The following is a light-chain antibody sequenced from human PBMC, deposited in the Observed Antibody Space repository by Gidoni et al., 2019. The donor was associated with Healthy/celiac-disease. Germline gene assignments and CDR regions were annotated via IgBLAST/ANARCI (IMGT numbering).Light chain of an antibody. CDR1: ALPKQY. Sequence: SYELTQPLSASVSPGQTARITCSGDALPKQYAYWYQQKPGQAPVLVIYKDSERPSGIPERFSGSSSGTTVTLTISGVQAEDEADYYCQSANSSGTYYVFGTGTKVTVL. CDR2: KDS. V-gene: IGLV3-25*03. CDR3: QSANSSGTYYV. J-gene: IGLJ1*01.